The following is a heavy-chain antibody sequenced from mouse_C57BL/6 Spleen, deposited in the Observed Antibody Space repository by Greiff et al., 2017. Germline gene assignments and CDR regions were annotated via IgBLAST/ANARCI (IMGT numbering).Heavy chain of an antibody. CDR3: ARDGSNGAMDY. Sequence: EVKLVESGGGLVKPGGSLKLSCAASGFTFSSYAMSWVRQTPEKRLEWVATISDGGSYTYYPDNVKGRFTISRDNAKNNLYLQMSHLKSEDTAMYYCARDGSNGAMDYWGQGTSVTVSS. V-gene: IGHV5-4*01. D-gene: IGHD1-1*01. CDR1: GFTFSSYA. CDR2: ISDGGSYT. J-gene: IGHJ4*01.